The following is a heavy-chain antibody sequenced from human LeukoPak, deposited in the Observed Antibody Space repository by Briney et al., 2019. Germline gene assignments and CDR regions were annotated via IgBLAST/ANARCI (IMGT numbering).Heavy chain of an antibody. J-gene: IGHJ4*02. CDR2: ISSSGSTI. D-gene: IGHD2-2*01. Sequence: GGSLRLSCAASGFTFSDYYMSWIRQAPGKGLEWVSYISSSGSTIYYADSVKGRFTISRDNAKNSLYLQMNSLRAEDTAVYYCASSPIYCSSTSCYPPYFDYWGQGTLVTVSS. V-gene: IGHV3-11*04. CDR1: GFTFSDYY. CDR3: ASSPIYCSSTSCYPPYFDY.